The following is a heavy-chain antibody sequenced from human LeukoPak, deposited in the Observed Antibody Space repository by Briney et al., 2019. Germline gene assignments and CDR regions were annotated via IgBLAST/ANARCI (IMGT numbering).Heavy chain of an antibody. CDR2: ISSSSSTI. CDR3: ARTPSYYDAFDI. J-gene: IGHJ3*02. V-gene: IGHV3-11*04. Sequence: GGSLRLSCAASGFTFSDYYMSWIRQAPGKGLEWVSYISSSSSTIYYADSVKGRFTISRDNAKNSLYLQMNSLRAEDTAVYYCARTPSYYDAFDIWGQGTMVTVSS. CDR1: GFTFSDYY. D-gene: IGHD1-26*01.